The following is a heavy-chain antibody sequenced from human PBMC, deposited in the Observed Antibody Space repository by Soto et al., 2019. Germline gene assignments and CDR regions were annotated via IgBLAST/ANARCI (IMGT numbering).Heavy chain of an antibody. J-gene: IGHJ5*02. D-gene: IGHD2-15*01. CDR2: ISTYNGNT. Sequence: ASAKASCKASGYTKNSYDISWVRQEKGQGLEWMGWISTYNGNTNYAQKLQGRVTMTTDTSTSTAYMELRSLRSDDTAVFYCARGFRVAATRWWFDPWGQGTLVTVSS. CDR3: ARGFRVAATRWWFDP. CDR1: GYTKNSYD. V-gene: IGHV1-18*01.